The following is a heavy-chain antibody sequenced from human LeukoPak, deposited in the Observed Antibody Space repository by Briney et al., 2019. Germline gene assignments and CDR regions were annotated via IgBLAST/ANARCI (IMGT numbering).Heavy chain of an antibody. D-gene: IGHD2-2*02. J-gene: IGHJ4*02. V-gene: IGHV1-2*02. CDR1: GYTFTGYY. CDR3: ARAPPSGCSSTSCYTPFPFDY. Sequence: ASVKVSCKASGYTFTGYYMHWVRQAPGQGLEWMGWINPNSGGTNYAQKFRGRVTMTRDTSISTAYMELSRLRSDDTAVYYCARAPPSGCSSTSCYTPFPFDYWGQGTLVTVSS. CDR2: INPNSGGT.